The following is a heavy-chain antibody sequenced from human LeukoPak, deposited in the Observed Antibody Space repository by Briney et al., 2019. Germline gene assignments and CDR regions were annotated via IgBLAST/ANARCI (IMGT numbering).Heavy chain of an antibody. CDR1: GGSISSYY. V-gene: IGHV4-34*01. Sequence: SETLSLTCTVSGGSISSYYWSWIRQPAGKGLEWIGEINHSGSTNYNPSLKSRVTISVDTSKNQFSLKLSSVTAADTAVYYCARGPDYYSGSFDYWGQGTLVTVSS. J-gene: IGHJ4*02. CDR2: INHSGST. CDR3: ARGPDYYSGSFDY. D-gene: IGHD1-26*01.